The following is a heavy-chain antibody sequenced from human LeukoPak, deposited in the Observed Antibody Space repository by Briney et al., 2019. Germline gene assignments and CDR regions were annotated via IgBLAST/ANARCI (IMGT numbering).Heavy chain of an antibody. V-gene: IGHV3-30*19. CDR1: KFIFSDYG. CDR3: ARHLSSTADH. Sequence: GGSLRLSCAAPKFIFSDYGMHWVRQAPGKGLEWVAVISSDGSSKYYADSVKGRFTISRDNSKNTLYLQTNSLRAEDTAVYYCARHLSSTADHWGQGTLVTVSS. D-gene: IGHD2-2*01. J-gene: IGHJ4*02. CDR2: ISSDGSSK.